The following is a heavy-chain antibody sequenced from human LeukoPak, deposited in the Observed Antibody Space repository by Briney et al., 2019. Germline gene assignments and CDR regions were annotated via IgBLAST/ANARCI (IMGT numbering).Heavy chain of an antibody. V-gene: IGHV1-69*04. CDR1: GGTFSSYA. CDR2: IIPILGVA. J-gene: IGHJ4*02. CDR3: AKDEYSGSYLAPDY. Sequence: SVKVSCKASGGTFSSYAISWVRQAPGQGLEWMGRIIPILGVANYAQKFQGRVTITADKSTSTAYMELSSLRSEDTAVYYCAKDEYSGSYLAPDYWGQGTLVTVSS. D-gene: IGHD1-26*01.